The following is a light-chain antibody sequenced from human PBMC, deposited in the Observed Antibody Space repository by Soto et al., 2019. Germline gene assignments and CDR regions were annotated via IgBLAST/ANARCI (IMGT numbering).Light chain of an antibody. J-gene: IGKJ5*01. CDR3: QQYGGSPIT. CDR2: GAS. CDR1: QSVSSN. Sequence: EIVMTQSPATLSVSPGERATLSCRASQSVSSNLAWYQQKPGQAPRLLIYGASTRATGIPARFSGSGSGTDFTLTITRLEPEDFALYYCQQYGGSPITFGLGTRLE. V-gene: IGKV3-15*01.